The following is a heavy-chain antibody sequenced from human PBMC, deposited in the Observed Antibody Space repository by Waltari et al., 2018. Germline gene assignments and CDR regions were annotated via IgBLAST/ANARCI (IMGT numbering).Heavy chain of an antibody. J-gene: IGHJ4*02. CDR2: VYYMGTT. Sequence: QMQLQESGPGLVKPSETLSLICTVSGGSVSSGSHYWSWIRQPPGKGLEWIGYVYYMGTTNYNPALKSRVTISRDTSKNQFSLRLSSVTAADTAVYYCARDGDSYGSPFDYWGQGARVTVSS. D-gene: IGHD5-18*01. CDR1: GGSVSSGSHY. CDR3: ARDGDSYGSPFDY. V-gene: IGHV4-61*01.